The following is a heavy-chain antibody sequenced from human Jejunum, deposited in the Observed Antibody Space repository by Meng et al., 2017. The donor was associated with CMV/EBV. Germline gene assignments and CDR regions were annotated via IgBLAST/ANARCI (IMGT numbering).Heavy chain of an antibody. D-gene: IGHD3-3*01. J-gene: IGHJ6*02. CDR3: TRGAGRYNFWSGSSDYYGMDV. CDR1: DYT. CDR2: ISSSSFV. V-gene: IGHV3-69-1*01. Sequence: DYTKNWVRQAPGKGLEWVSSISSSSFVYDADSVRGRFTISRDNAKNSLYLEMHSLRADDTAVYYCTRGAGRYNFWSGSSDYYGMDVWGQGTTVTVSS.